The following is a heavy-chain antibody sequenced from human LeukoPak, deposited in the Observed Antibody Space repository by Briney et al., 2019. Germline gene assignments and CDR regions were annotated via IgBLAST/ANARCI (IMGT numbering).Heavy chain of an antibody. Sequence: SETLSLTCAVYGGSFSGYYWSWIRQPAGKGLEWIGRTYTSGSTNYNPSLKSRVTISVDTSKNLFSLNLKLTPVTAADTAVYYCARGGSGYDWFDPWGQGTLVTVSS. CDR1: GGSFSGYY. V-gene: IGHV4-59*10. CDR2: TYTSGST. D-gene: IGHD5-12*01. CDR3: ARGGSGYDWFDP. J-gene: IGHJ5*02.